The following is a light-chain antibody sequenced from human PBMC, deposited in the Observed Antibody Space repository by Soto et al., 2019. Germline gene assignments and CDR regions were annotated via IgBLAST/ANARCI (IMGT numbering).Light chain of an antibody. CDR3: QTWVTGPPWV. Sequence: QLVLTQSPSASASLGASVKLTCTLSSGHSTYAIAWHQQQPEKGPRYLMKLNNDGSHTKGDGIPDRFSGSSSGAARYLTISSLQSEDEADYYCQTWVTGPPWVFGGGTKLTVL. V-gene: IGLV4-69*01. J-gene: IGLJ3*02. CDR1: SGHSTYA. CDR2: LNNDGSH.